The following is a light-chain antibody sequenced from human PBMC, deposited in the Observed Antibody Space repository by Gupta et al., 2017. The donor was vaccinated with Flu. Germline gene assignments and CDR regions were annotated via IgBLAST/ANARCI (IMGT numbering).Light chain of an antibody. J-gene: IGLJ3*02. V-gene: IGLV1-44*01. CDR1: SSNIGSNT. CDR2: NSD. Sequence: QSVLTQPPSASGTPGQRVTISCSGGSSNIGSNTVNWDQHLPGTAPKILMYNSDQRPAGFPDRFSGSKSGTSASLAISGLQSEDETDYYCASWDDKLYGWVFGGGTKVTVL. CDR3: ASWDDKLYGWV.